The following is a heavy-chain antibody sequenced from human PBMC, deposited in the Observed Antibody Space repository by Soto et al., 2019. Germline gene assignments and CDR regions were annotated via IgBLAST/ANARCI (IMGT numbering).Heavy chain of an antibody. D-gene: IGHD6-6*01. Sequence: EVQLVESGGGLVQPGGSRRLSCAASGFTFSSYWRHWVGQAPGKGLVWVSRINSDGSTTTYADSVKGRFTISRDNAKNTLYLQMNSLRAEDAAVYYCARSLNSGSTFDPWGQGTLVTVSS. J-gene: IGHJ5*02. V-gene: IGHV3-74*01. CDR3: ARSLNSGSTFDP. CDR1: GFTFSSYW. CDR2: INSDGSTT.